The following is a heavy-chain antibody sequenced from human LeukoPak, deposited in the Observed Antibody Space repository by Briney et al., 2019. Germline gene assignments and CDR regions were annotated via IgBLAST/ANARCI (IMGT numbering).Heavy chain of an antibody. Sequence: PSETLALNCASVAYPIHSCSYCGWLPPLPVNAPPRVGRINHSGRTYYNPSLKSLVNISVDTSKIQFSLTLSSVTAADTAVYYRARHGRYCTSASCYGYSYHMDVWGKGTTVTVS. V-gene: IGHV4-38-2*01. CDR1: AYPIHSCSY. CDR2: INHSGRT. J-gene: IGHJ6*03. D-gene: IGHD2-2*01. CDR3: ARHGRYCTSASCYGYSYHMDV.